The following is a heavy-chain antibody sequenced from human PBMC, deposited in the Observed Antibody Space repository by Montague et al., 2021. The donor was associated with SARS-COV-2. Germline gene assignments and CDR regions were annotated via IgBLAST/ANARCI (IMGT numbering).Heavy chain of an antibody. CDR2: IYYSGST. V-gene: IGHV4-39*01. Sequence: SETLSLTCTVSGGSISSSSYYWGWIRQPPGKGLEWIGSIYYSGSTYYNPSLRSRVTISVDTSKNQFSLKLSSVTAADTAVYYCARQGDQLLLEYWFDPWGQGTLVPVSS. D-gene: IGHD2-2*01. CDR3: ARQGDQLLLEYWFDP. CDR1: GGSISSSSYY. J-gene: IGHJ5*02.